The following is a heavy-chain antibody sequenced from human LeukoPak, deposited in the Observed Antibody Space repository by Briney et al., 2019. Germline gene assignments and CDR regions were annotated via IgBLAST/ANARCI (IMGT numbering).Heavy chain of an antibody. CDR2: INHSGST. D-gene: IGHD1-1*01. V-gene: IGHV4-34*01. Sequence: SETLSLTYAVYGGSFSGYYWSWIRQPPGKGLEWIGEINHSGSTNYNPSLKSRVTISVDTSKNQFSLKLSSVTAADTAVCYCARDPPATTGFDIWGQGTMVTVSS. CDR1: GGSFSGYY. J-gene: IGHJ3*02. CDR3: ARDPPATTGFDI.